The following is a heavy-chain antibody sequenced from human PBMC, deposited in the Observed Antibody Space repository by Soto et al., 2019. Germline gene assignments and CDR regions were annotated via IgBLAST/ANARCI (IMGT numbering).Heavy chain of an antibody. V-gene: IGHV1-18*01. D-gene: IGHD3-22*01. CDR3: ARDRSYYYETSGYPFDY. J-gene: IGHJ4*02. CDR1: GYSFDRYG. CDR2: ISADNGDT. Sequence: ASVKVSCKASGYSFDRYGISWVRQAPGQRPEWMGWISADNGDTRLSQNVQGRLTLTTDTSTNTAYMDLRSLRSDDTAVYYCARDRSYYYETSGYPFDYWGQVTQVTVS.